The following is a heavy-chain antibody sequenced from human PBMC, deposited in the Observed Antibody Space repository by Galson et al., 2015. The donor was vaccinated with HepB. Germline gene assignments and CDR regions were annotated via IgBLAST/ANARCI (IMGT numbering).Heavy chain of an antibody. V-gene: IGHV3-30*02. CDR3: ARDRGGYSSGSYSLDY. CDR1: GFTFSGYG. J-gene: IGHJ4*02. D-gene: IGHD6-19*01. Sequence: SLRLSCAASGFTFSGYGMHWVRQAPGKGLEWVAFIRFCKNIKYYGDSVKGRFTISRDNSKNTLYLQMNSLRAEDTAVDSCARDRGGYSSGSYSLDYWGQGILVTVSS. CDR2: IRFCKNIK.